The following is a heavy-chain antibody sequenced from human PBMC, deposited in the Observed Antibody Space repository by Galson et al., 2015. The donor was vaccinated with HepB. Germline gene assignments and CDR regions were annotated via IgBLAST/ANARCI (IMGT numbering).Heavy chain of an antibody. D-gene: IGHD5-12*01. CDR3: ARKWHFDY. Sequence: QSGAEVKKPGESLRISCKASGYTFTSYAMHWVRQAPGQRLEWMGWINAGNGNTKYSQKFQGRVTITRDTSASTAYMELSSLRSEDTAVYYCARKWHFDYWGQGTLVTVSS. CDR1: GYTFTSYA. CDR2: INAGNGNT. J-gene: IGHJ4*02. V-gene: IGHV1-3*01.